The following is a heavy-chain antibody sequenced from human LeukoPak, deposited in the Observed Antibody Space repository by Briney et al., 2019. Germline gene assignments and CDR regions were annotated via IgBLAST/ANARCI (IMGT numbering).Heavy chain of an antibody. J-gene: IGHJ4*02. Sequence: GGSLRLSCAASGFIFSNYYLNWVRQAPGKGLEWVSCIHGSASYNYYADSVKGRFTVSRDSAKNSLYLEMSSLRVEDTAVYYCVRDDDRPDNGLDYWGQGTLVTVSS. CDR2: IHGSASYN. CDR1: GFIFSNYY. CDR3: VRDDDRPDNGLDY. D-gene: IGHD3-22*01. V-gene: IGHV3-21*06.